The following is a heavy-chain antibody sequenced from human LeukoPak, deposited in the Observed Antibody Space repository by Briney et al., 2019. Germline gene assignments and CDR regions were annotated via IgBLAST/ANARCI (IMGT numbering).Heavy chain of an antibody. CDR2: IQFDGINI. D-gene: IGHD2-15*01. CDR1: GIRFSGSG. Sequence: TGGSLRLSCAASGIRFSGSGMHWVRQPAGKGLEWVAFIQFDGINIKYADSVKGRFTISRDNSKNTVWLQMNSLTTDDTAVYYCAREAGTVVIGRFDPWGQGTLVTVSS. J-gene: IGHJ5*02. V-gene: IGHV3-30*02. CDR3: AREAGTVVIGRFDP.